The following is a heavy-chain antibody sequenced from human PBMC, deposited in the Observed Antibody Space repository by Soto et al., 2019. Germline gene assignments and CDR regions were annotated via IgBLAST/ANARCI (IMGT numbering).Heavy chain of an antibody. CDR2: ISPSSTYI. Sequence: GGSLRLSCAASGFTFSSYSMNWVRQAPGKGLEWVSSISPSSTYIYYADSVKGRFTVSRDNANKSLYLQMNSLRAEDTGVYYCARAASSGWYEADYFDCWGQGTLVTVSS. V-gene: IGHV3-21*01. CDR1: GFTFSSYS. CDR3: ARAASSGWYEADYFDC. J-gene: IGHJ4*02. D-gene: IGHD6-19*01.